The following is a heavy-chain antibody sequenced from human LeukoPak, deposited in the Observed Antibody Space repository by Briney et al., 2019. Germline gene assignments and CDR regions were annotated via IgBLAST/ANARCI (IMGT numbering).Heavy chain of an antibody. D-gene: IGHD2/OR15-2a*01. CDR3: ARDDVSPQAFDI. Sequence: GGSLRLSCAASGFPLSSYRMHWVRQAPGKGLEWVAQIRADGTRIVYGDSVKGRFTISRDNARNMLFLQMNSLRPEDSAVYYCARDDVSPQAFDIWGQGTMVTVSS. CDR1: GFPLSSYR. CDR2: IRADGTRI. V-gene: IGHV3-74*01. J-gene: IGHJ3*02.